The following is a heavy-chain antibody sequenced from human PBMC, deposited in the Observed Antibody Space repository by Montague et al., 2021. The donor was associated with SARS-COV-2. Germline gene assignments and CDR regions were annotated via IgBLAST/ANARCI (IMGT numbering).Heavy chain of an antibody. CDR3: ATALAAAGTLPPLS. V-gene: IGHV1-24*01. Sequence: LGKVSCKVSGYTLTELSMHWLRQAPGKGLEWMGGFDPEDGETIYAQKFQGRVTMTEDTSTDTAYMELNSLRSEDTAVYYCATALAAAGTLPPLSWGQGTLVTVSS. CDR1: GYTLTELS. J-gene: IGHJ4*02. D-gene: IGHD6-13*01. CDR2: FDPEDGET.